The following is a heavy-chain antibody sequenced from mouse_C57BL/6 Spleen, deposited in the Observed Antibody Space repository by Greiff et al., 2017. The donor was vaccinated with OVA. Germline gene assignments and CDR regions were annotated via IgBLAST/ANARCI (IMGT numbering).Heavy chain of an antibody. V-gene: IGHV8-8*01. CDR1: GFSLSTFGLG. Sequence: QVTLKESGPGILQPSQTLSLTCSFSGFSLSTFGLGVGWIRQPSGKGLEWLAHIWWDDDKYYNPALKSRLTISKDTSKNQVFRKIANVDTADTATYYCARSYDYGEWFAYWGQGTLVTVSA. D-gene: IGHD2-4*01. CDR2: IWWDDDK. CDR3: ARSYDYGEWFAY. J-gene: IGHJ3*01.